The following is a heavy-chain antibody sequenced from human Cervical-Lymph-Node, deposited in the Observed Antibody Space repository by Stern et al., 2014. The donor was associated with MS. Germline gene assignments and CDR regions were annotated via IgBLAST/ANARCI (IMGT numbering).Heavy chain of an antibody. J-gene: IGHJ2*01. Sequence: DQLVQSGAVVKEPWEFLKISCPTSGYSFTNYWIGWVRQGPGQGLAWMGLIYPCDSDAKYTPSFLGQVTISADKSTNTAYVQWSSLKASDTATYYCARRAGYCSRTNCYAYWYFDVWGRGTLVTVTS. CDR2: IYPCDSDA. CDR3: ARRAGYCSRTNCYAYWYFDV. V-gene: IGHV5-51*01. D-gene: IGHD2-2*01. CDR1: GYSFTNYW.